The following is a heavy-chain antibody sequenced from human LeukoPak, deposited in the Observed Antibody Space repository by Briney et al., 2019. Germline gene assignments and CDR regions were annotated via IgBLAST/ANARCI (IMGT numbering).Heavy chain of an antibody. J-gene: IGHJ6*03. D-gene: IGHD6-13*01. CDR1: GGTFSSYA. CDR2: IIPIFGTA. Sequence: SVKVSRKASGGTFSSYAISWVRQAPGQGLEWMGGIIPIFGTANYAQKFQGRVTITTDESTSTAYMELSSLRSEDTAVYYCASVNHGGIAAADDEYYYYMDVWGKGTTVTVSS. V-gene: IGHV1-69*05. CDR3: ASVNHGGIAAADDEYYYYMDV.